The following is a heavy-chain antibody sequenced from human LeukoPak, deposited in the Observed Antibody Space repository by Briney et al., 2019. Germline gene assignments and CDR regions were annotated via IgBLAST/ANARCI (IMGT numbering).Heavy chain of an antibody. D-gene: IGHD3-9*01. Sequence: GGSLRLSCAASGFTFSSYAMSWVRQAPGKGLEWVSAISGSGGSTYYADSVNGRFTISRDNSKNTLYLQMNSLRAEDTAVYYCASWTYFDWFTEQWNGLFDYWGQGTLVTVSS. CDR3: ASWTYFDWFTEQWNGLFDY. J-gene: IGHJ4*02. CDR2: ISGSGGST. CDR1: GFTFSSYA. V-gene: IGHV3-23*01.